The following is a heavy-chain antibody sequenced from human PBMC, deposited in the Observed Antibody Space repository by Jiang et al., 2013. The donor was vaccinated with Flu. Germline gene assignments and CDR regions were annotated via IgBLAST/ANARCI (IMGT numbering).Heavy chain of an antibody. Sequence: LALIYWDDDKRYSPSLKSRLTITKDPSKNQVVLTMTNMDPMDTATYYCAHTYYYDTSGKTFDYWGQGTLVTVSS. CDR3: AHTYYYDTSGKTFDY. D-gene: IGHD3-22*01. V-gene: IGHV2-5*02. J-gene: IGHJ4*02. CDR2: IYWDDDK.